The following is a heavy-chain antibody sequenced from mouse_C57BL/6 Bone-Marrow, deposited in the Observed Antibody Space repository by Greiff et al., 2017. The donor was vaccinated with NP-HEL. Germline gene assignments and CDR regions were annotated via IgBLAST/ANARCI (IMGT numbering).Heavy chain of an antibody. CDR3: ARSRYYYGSSQFAY. CDR2: IYPGSGST. J-gene: IGHJ3*01. Sequence: VQLQQPGAELVKPGASVKMSCKASGYTFTSYWITWVKQRPGQGLEWIGDIYPGSGSTNYNEKFKSKATLTVDTSSSTAYMQLSSLTSEDSAVYYCARSRYYYGSSQFAYWGQGTLVTVSA. CDR1: GYTFTSYW. V-gene: IGHV1-55*01. D-gene: IGHD1-1*01.